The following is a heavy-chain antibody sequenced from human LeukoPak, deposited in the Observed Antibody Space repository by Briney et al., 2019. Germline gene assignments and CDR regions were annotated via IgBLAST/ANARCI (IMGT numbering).Heavy chain of an antibody. J-gene: IGHJ4*02. CDR1: GFTFSGYA. CDR3: ARDLAYSRLDY. CDR2: ISGSGGNT. D-gene: IGHD5-18*01. Sequence: EGSLRLSCAASGFTFSGYAMSWVRQAPGRGLEWVSAISGSGGNTYYADSVKGWFTISRDNSKNTLYLQMNSLRVEDTAFYYCARDLAYSRLDYWGQGMLVTVSS. V-gene: IGHV3-23*01.